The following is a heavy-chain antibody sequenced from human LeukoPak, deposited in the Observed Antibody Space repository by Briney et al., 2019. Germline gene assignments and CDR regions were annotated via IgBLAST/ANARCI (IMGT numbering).Heavy chain of an antibody. CDR2: INHSGST. Sequence: PSETLSLTCAVYGGSFSGYYWSWIRQPPGKGLEWIGEINHSGSTNYNPSLKSRVTISVDTSKNQFSLKLSSVTAADTAVYYCARVSMTVIAPPYFDYWGQGTLVTVSS. J-gene: IGHJ4*02. CDR1: GGSFSGYY. V-gene: IGHV4-34*01. CDR3: ARVSMTVIAPPYFDY. D-gene: IGHD4-17*01.